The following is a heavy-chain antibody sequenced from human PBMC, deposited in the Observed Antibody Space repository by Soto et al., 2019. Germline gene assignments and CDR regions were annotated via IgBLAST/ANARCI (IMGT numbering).Heavy chain of an antibody. J-gene: IGHJ4*02. CDR3: ARDIGQWLTPPAEY. Sequence: EVTLVESGGGLVQPGGSLRLSCAASGITFSRYWMHWVRQAPGKGPVWVSRIKSDGTSASYADSVEGRFTISRDNTKNTRYLQMTSLRVEDTAMYYCARDIGQWLTPPAEYWGQGIRVTVSS. V-gene: IGHV3-74*01. CDR2: IKSDGTSA. CDR1: GITFSRYW. D-gene: IGHD6-19*01.